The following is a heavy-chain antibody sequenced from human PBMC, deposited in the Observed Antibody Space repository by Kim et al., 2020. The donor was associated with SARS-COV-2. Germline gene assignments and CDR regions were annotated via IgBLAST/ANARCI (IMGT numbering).Heavy chain of an antibody. CDR3: ARRSHYYGSGSYYYYYGMDV. CDR1: GYSFTSYW. Sequence: GESLKISCKGSGYSFTSYWIGWVRQMPGKGLEWMGIIYPGDSDTRYSPSFQGQVTISADKSISTAYLQWSSLKASDTAMYYCARRSHYYGSGSYYYYYGMDVGGQGTTVTVSS. J-gene: IGHJ6*02. V-gene: IGHV5-51*01. D-gene: IGHD3-10*01. CDR2: IYPGDSDT.